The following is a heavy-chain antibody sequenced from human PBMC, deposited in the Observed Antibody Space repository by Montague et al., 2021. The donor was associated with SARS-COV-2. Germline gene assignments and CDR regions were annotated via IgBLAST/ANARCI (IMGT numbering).Heavy chain of an antibody. CDR1: GGSFNDYY. CDR3: ARGRVGITRILAVIGYTYYFDY. V-gene: IGHV4-34*01. CDR2: INHSGST. J-gene: IGHJ4*02. Sequence: SETLSLTCAVYGGSFNDYYWSWIRQPPWKGLEWIGQINHSGSTNYNPSLKSRVTISVDTSKNQFPLQLRSMTAADTAVYYCARGRVGITRILAVIGYTYYFDYWGQGTLVTVSS. D-gene: IGHD3-22*01.